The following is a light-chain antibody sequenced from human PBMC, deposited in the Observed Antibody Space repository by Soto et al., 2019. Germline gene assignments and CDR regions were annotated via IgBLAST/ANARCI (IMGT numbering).Light chain of an antibody. CDR3: QQYNGYST. J-gene: IGKJ1*01. V-gene: IGKV1-5*03. Sequence: DIQMTQSPSTLSASVGDRVTITCRASQSISDSLAWYQQKPGKAPKLLIYEASNLKSGVPSRFSGSGSGTEYTPTISSLQPDDFASYYCQQYNGYSTFGQGTKVEIK. CDR1: QSISDS. CDR2: EAS.